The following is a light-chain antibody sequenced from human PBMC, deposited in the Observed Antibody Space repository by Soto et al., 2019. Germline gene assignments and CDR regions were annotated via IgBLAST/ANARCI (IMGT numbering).Light chain of an antibody. CDR2: RNN. CDR3: QSYDSSLSAYV. Sequence: PSVSGAPGQRVTISCTGSSSNIGAGYDVHWYQQLPGTAPKLLIFRNNNRPSGVPDRFSGSKSGTSASLAITGLQAEDEADYYCQSYDSSLSAYVFATGTKVTVL. V-gene: IGLV1-40*01. J-gene: IGLJ1*01. CDR1: SSNIGAGYD.